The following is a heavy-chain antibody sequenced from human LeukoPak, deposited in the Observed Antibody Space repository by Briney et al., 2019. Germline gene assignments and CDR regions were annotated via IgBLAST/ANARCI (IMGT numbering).Heavy chain of an antibody. D-gene: IGHD3-3*01. Sequence: ASVKVSCKASGYTFTAYGINWVRQAPGQGLEWMGGISTFNDNTKYAQKFQDRVSMTIDTSTSTAYMDLRSLRSDDTAVYYCARDGGDFWSGPWFDPWGQGTLVTVSS. CDR2: ISTFNDNT. V-gene: IGHV1-18*01. J-gene: IGHJ5*02. CDR1: GYTFTAYG. CDR3: ARDGGDFWSGPWFDP.